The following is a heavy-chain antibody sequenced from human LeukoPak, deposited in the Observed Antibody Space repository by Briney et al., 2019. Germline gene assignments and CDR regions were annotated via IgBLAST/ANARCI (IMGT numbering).Heavy chain of an antibody. Sequence: PSETLSLTCTVSGGSISSYYWSWIRQPAGKGREWIGRVYSTGSTNYNPSLKSRVTMSVDTSKNQFSLKLSSVTAADTAVYYCARGVSSTNYLDYWGQGTLVTVSS. CDR1: GGSISSYY. D-gene: IGHD2-2*01. J-gene: IGHJ4*02. CDR3: ARGVSSTNYLDY. CDR2: VYSTGST. V-gene: IGHV4-4*07.